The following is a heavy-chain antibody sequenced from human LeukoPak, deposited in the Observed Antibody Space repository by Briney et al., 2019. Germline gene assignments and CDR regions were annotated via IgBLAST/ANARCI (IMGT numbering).Heavy chain of an antibody. V-gene: IGHV1-2*02. J-gene: IGHJ5*02. CDR1: GYTFTDYY. CDR3: ATVFPDILTSNWFDP. CDR2: INPNSGGT. D-gene: IGHD3-9*01. Sequence: ASVKVSCKASGYTFTDYYMHWVRQAPGQGLEWMGWINPNSGGTSYAQKFQGRVTMTEDTSTDTAYMELSSLRSEDTAVYYCATVFPDILTSNWFDPWGQGTLVTVSS.